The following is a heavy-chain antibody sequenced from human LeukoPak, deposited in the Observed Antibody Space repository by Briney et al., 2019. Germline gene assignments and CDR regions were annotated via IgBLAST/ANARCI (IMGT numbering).Heavy chain of an antibody. CDR2: IIPIFGTS. D-gene: IGHD5-18*01. V-gene: IGHV1-69*05. CDR1: GYSFVDYG. J-gene: IGHJ4*02. CDR3: ARGLDASMETAYDY. Sequence: SVIVSCKTSGYSFVDYGISWVRQAPGQGLEWMGGIIPIFGTSNYAQKLQGRVTISTDESTSTAYMEVSSLRSEDTAIYYCARGLDASMETAYDYWGQGTLVTVSS.